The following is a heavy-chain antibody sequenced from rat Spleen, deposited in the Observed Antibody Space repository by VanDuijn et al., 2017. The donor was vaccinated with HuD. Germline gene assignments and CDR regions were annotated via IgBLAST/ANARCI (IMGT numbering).Heavy chain of an antibody. J-gene: IGHJ2*01. CDR2: ITNSGGST. Sequence: EVQLVESGGGLVQPGRSLKLSCGASGFTFSNYGMAWVRQAPTKGLEWVASITNSGGSTYHRDSVKGRFTISRDNAKSTLYLQMDSLRSEDTATYYCVRETGYNSYFDYWGQGVMVTVSS. D-gene: IGHD1-4*01. CDR3: VRETGYNSYFDY. CDR1: GFTFSNYG. V-gene: IGHV5S13*01.